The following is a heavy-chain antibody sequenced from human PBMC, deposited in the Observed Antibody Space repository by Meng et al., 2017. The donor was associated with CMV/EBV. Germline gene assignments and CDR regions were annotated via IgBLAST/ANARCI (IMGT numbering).Heavy chain of an antibody. CDR3: ATDFYCSSTSCSTGYYYYGMDV. Sequence: ASVKVSCKVSGYTLTEFSMHWVRQAPGKGLEWMGGFDPEDGETIYAQKFQGRVTMTEDTSTDTAYMELSRLRSEDTAVYYCATDFYCSSTSCSTGYYYYGMDVWGQGTTVTVSS. V-gene: IGHV1-24*01. D-gene: IGHD2-2*01. J-gene: IGHJ6*02. CDR1: GYTLTEFS. CDR2: FDPEDGET.